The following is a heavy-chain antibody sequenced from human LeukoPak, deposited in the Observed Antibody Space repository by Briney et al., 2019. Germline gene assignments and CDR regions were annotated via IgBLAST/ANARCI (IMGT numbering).Heavy chain of an antibody. Sequence: PGGSLRLSCAASGFTFSSYSMNWVRQAPGKGLEWVSSISSSSSYIYYADSVKGRFTISRDNAKNSLYLQMNSLRAEDTAVYYCARGKNVLRYFDWLPYPPDSYYYYYMDVWGKGTTVTVSS. CDR1: GFTFSSYS. V-gene: IGHV3-21*01. J-gene: IGHJ6*03. CDR3: ARGKNVLRYFDWLPYPPDSYYYYYMDV. CDR2: ISSSSSYI. D-gene: IGHD3-9*01.